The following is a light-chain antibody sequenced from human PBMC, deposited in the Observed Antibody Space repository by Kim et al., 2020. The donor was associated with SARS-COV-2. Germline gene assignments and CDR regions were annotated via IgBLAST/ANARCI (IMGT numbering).Light chain of an antibody. Sequence: VSPGQTARITCSEDALPEEQTYWYQQKSGQAPLLLIYNDSERPSGIPGRFSGSSSGTTVTLTISGVQAEDDADYYCQSADGSGTYVFGTGTKVTVL. V-gene: IGLV3-25*03. CDR1: ALPEEQ. CDR2: NDS. CDR3: QSADGSGTYV. J-gene: IGLJ1*01.